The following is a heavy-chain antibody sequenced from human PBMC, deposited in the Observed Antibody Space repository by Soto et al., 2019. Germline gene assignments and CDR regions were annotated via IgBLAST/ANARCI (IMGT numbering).Heavy chain of an antibody. J-gene: IGHJ4*02. D-gene: IGHD2-2*02. CDR2: IIPIFGTA. CDR3: ASEGIVVVPAAIYFDY. V-gene: IGHV1-69*06. CDR1: GGTFSSYA. Sequence: SVKVSCKASGGTFSSYAISWVRQAPGQGLEWMGGIIPIFGTANYAQKFQGRVTITADKSTSTAYMELSSLRSEDTAVYYCASEGIVVVPAAIYFDYWGQGTLVTVSS.